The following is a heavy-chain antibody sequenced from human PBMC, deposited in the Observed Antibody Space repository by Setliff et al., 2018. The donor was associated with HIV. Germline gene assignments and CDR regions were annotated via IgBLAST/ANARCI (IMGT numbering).Heavy chain of an antibody. Sequence: LSLTCTVSGGSLSSGTYYWSWIRQPAGKGLEWIGRIYTSGSTNYNPSLKSRVTISVDTSKNQLSLKLSSVTAADAAVYYCARESYFYYFDYWGQGTLVTVS. J-gene: IGHJ4*02. V-gene: IGHV4-61*02. D-gene: IGHD3-10*01. CDR2: IYTSGST. CDR1: GGSLSSGTYY. CDR3: ARESYFYYFDY.